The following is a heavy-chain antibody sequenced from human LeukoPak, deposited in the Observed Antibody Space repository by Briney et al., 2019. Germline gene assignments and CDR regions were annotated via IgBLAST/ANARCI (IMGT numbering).Heavy chain of an antibody. V-gene: IGHV3-21*01. Sequence: GGSLRLSCSASGFTFTSYAMSWVRQAPGKGLEWVSVISSSSSYIYYADSVKGRFTISRDNVKNSLYLQMNSLRAEDTAVYYCARGGIEYSSSSYFDYWGQGTLVTVSS. CDR2: ISSSSSYI. CDR1: GFTFTSYA. J-gene: IGHJ4*02. CDR3: ARGGIEYSSSSYFDY. D-gene: IGHD6-6*01.